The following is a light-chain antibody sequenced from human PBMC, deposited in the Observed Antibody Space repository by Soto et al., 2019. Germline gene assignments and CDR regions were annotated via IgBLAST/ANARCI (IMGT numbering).Light chain of an antibody. CDR3: QQSYSTQYT. J-gene: IGKJ2*01. V-gene: IGKV1-39*01. CDR2: AAS. Sequence: DIQMTQSPSSLSASVGDRVTITCRASQSISSYLNWYQQKPGKAPKLLIYAASSLQSGVPSRFCGSGSGTDFTLTISSLQPEDFATYYCQQSYSTQYTFGQGTKLEIK. CDR1: QSISSY.